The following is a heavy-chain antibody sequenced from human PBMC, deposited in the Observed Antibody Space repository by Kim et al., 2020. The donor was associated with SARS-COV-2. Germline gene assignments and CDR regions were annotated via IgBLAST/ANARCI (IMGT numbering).Heavy chain of an antibody. J-gene: IGHJ6*02. CDR3: ARGRPRAAVALVRSFYYFGMDV. V-gene: IGHV4-34*01. CDR1: GGSFSDYY. Sequence: SETLSLTCAVFGGSFSDYYWSWIRQPPGKGLEWIGEINHSGSSNYTPSLKSRLTLSVDTSKNQFSLTLTSVTAADTAVYFCARGRPRAAVALVRSFYYFGMDVWGQGPTVIVSS. CDR2: INHSGSS. D-gene: IGHD3-10*01.